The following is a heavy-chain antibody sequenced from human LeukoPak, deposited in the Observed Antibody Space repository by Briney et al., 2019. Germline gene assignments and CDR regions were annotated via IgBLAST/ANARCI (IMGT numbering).Heavy chain of an antibody. D-gene: IGHD1-7*01. CDR3: ARDLLRTTPEYYFDY. Sequence: GGSLRLSCAASGFTFSSYAMHWVRQAPGKGLEWVAVISYDGSNKYYADSVKGRFTISRDNSKNTLYLQVNSLRAEDTAVYYCARDLLRTTPEYYFDYWGQGTLVTVSS. J-gene: IGHJ4*02. CDR2: ISYDGSNK. V-gene: IGHV3-30-3*01. CDR1: GFTFSSYA.